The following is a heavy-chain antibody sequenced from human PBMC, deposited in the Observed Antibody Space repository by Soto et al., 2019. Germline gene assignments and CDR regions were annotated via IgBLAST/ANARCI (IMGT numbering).Heavy chain of an antibody. CDR1: GFSLSTSGVG. CDR3: AHLAPRSKHNWFDP. V-gene: IGHV2-5*02. CDR2: IYWDSDK. Sequence: QITLKESGPTLVKPTQTLTLTCTFSGFSLSTSGVGVGWIRQPPGKALEWLALIYWDSDKRYSPSLKSRLTIHKDTTKHQVVLTMTNRDPVDTATYYCAHLAPRSKHNWFDPWGQGTLVTVSS. D-gene: IGHD2-21*01. J-gene: IGHJ5*02.